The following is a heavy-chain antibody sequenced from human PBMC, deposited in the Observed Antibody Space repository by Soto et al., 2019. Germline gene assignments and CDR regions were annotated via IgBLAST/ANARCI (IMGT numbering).Heavy chain of an antibody. Sequence: PSATRYITCAVYGGSFSGYYWSWIRQPPGKGLEWIGEINHSGSTNYNPSLKSRVTISVDTSKNQFSLKLSSVTAADTAVYYCAIRNYYDSSGYYPDFDYWGQGTLVTVSS. D-gene: IGHD3-22*01. CDR1: GGSFSGYY. CDR3: AIRNYYDSSGYYPDFDY. V-gene: IGHV4-34*01. CDR2: INHSGST. J-gene: IGHJ4*02.